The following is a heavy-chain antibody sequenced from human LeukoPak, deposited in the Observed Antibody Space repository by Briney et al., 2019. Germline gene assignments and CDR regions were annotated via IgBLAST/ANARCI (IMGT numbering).Heavy chain of an antibody. CDR3: ARGGLSIAAAGSNFDY. J-gene: IGHJ4*02. Sequence: ASVKVSCKASGYTFTGYYMHWVRQAPGQGLEWMGWINPNSGGTNYAQKFQGWVTMTRDTSISTAYMELSRLRSDDTAVYYCARGGLSIAAAGSNFDYWGQGTLVTVSS. CDR2: INPNSGGT. V-gene: IGHV1-2*04. D-gene: IGHD6-13*01. CDR1: GYTFTGYY.